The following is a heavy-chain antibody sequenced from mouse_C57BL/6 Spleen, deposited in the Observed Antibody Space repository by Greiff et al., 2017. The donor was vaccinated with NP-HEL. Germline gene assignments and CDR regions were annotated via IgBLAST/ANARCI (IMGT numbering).Heavy chain of an antibody. CDR1: GYTFTDYE. CDR2: IDPETGGT. J-gene: IGHJ4*01. Sequence: QVHVKQSGAELVRPGASVTLSCKASGYTFTDYEMHWVKQTPVHGLEWIGAIDPETGGTAYNQKFKGKAILTADKSSSTAYMELRSLTSEDSAVYYCTSYYSIDYWGQGTSVTVSS. V-gene: IGHV1-15*01. CDR3: TSYYSIDY.